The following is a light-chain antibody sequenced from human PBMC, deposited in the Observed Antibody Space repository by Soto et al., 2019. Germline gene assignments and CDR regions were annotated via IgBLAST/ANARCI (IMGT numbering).Light chain of an antibody. V-gene: IGKV3-15*01. Sequence: EIVMTQSPATLSVSPGERASLSCRASQSVSSNLAWYQQKPGQTPRLLIYATSTRATGIPARFSGSGSGTEFTLTISSLQSEDFGVYYCQQYESSLTFGGGTKVDIK. CDR2: ATS. CDR1: QSVSSN. J-gene: IGKJ4*01. CDR3: QQYESSLT.